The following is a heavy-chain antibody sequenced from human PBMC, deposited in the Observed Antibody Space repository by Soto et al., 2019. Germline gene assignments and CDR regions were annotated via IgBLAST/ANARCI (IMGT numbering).Heavy chain of an antibody. CDR3: ARGQHYYDSSGYPGY. Sequence: GGSLRLSCAASGFTFSSYGMHWVRQAPGKGLEWVAVIWYDGSNKYYADSVKGRFTISRDNSKNTLYLQMNSLRAEDTAVYYCARGQHYYDSSGYPGYWGQGTLVTVSS. D-gene: IGHD3-22*01. CDR1: GFTFSSYG. V-gene: IGHV3-33*01. CDR2: IWYDGSNK. J-gene: IGHJ4*02.